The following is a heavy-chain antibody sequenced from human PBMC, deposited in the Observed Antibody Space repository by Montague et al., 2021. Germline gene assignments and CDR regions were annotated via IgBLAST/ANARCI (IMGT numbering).Heavy chain of an antibody. CDR1: GGSISSSSYY. Sequence: SETLSLTCTVSGGSISSSSYYWGWIRQPPGKGLEWIWCIYYSASTYSNPSLKSRVTISVDTSKNQFSLKLSPVTAAATAVYYCASSPGGRWLQSYLDYWGQGTLVTVSS. CDR2: IYYSAST. D-gene: IGHD5-24*01. V-gene: IGHV4-39*01. CDR3: ASSPGGRWLQSYLDY. J-gene: IGHJ4*02.